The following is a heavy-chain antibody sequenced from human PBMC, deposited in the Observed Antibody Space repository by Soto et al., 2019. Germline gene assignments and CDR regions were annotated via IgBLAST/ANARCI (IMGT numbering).Heavy chain of an antibody. V-gene: IGHV3-74*01. CDR2: INSDGSST. Sequence: VGSLRLSCATSGFTCSSYWMHWVRQAPGKGLVWVSRINSDGSSTSYADSVKGRFTISRDNAKNTLYLQMNSLRAEDTAVYYCARGIAVVAAYYYYMDVWGKGTTVTVSS. J-gene: IGHJ6*03. CDR3: ARGIAVVAAYYYYMDV. CDR1: GFTCSSYW. D-gene: IGHD2-15*01.